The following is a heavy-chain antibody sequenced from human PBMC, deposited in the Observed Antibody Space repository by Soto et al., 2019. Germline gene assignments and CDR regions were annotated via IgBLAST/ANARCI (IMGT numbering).Heavy chain of an antibody. D-gene: IGHD1-26*01. CDR2: IYYSGST. CDR3: ARHTQLPRAHYYYGMDV. J-gene: IGHJ6*02. V-gene: IGHV4-59*08. Sequence: QVQLQESGPGLVKPSETLSLTCTVSGGSISSYYWSWIRQPPGKGLEWIGYIYYSGSTNYNPSLKSRVTISVDTSKNQFSLKLSSVTAADTAVYYWARHTQLPRAHYYYGMDVWGQGTTVTVSS. CDR1: GGSISSYY.